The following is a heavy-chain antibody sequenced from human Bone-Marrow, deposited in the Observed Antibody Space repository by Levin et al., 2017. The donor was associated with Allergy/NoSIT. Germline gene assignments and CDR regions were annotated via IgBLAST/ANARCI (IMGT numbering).Heavy chain of an antibody. CDR1: GGSFSGYY. D-gene: IGHD2-15*01. Sequence: SETLSLTCAVYGGSFSGYYWSWIRQPPGKGLEWIGEINHSGSTNYNPSLKSRVTISVDTSKNQFSLKLSSVTAADTAVYYCARTPGNIRSRYCSGGSCYPHAFDIWGQGTMVTVSS. CDR3: ARTPGNIRSRYCSGGSCYPHAFDI. V-gene: IGHV4-34*01. CDR2: INHSGST. J-gene: IGHJ3*02.